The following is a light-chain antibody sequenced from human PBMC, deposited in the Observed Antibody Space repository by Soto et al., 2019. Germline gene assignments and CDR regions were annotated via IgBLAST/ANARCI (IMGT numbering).Light chain of an antibody. Sequence: DIQMTQSPSTLSASVGDRVTITCRASQSISSWLAWYQQKPGKAPNLLIYKASSLESGVPSRFSGSGSGTEFTLTISSLHPDDFATYYCQQYSSWLTFGGGTKVEIK. CDR3: QQYSSWLT. V-gene: IGKV1-5*03. J-gene: IGKJ4*01. CDR1: QSISSW. CDR2: KAS.